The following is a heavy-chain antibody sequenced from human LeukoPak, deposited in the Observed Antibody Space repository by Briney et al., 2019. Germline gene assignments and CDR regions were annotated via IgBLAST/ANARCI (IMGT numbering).Heavy chain of an antibody. D-gene: IGHD1-26*01. Sequence: PGGSLRLSCAASRFTFSDYYMSWIRQAPGKGLEWVSYISSTGSTIYYADSVKGRFTISRDNAKNSLYLQMNSLRAEDTAVYYCATDLYSGVPLDYWGQGTLVTVSS. CDR2: ISSTGSTI. CDR3: ATDLYSGVPLDY. CDR1: RFTFSDYY. V-gene: IGHV3-11*01. J-gene: IGHJ4*02.